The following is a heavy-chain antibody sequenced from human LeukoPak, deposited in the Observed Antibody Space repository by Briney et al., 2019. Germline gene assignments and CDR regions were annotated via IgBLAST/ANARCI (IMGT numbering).Heavy chain of an antibody. D-gene: IGHD4-17*01. J-gene: IGHJ4*02. CDR2: ITNDGSST. Sequence: QSGGSLRLSCSASGFTFSNYAMHWVRQAPGKGLVWVSRITNDGSSTSHADSVKGRFTISRDNAKNTLYLQMNSLRAEDTAVYYCAREGDYGDYFDYWGQGTLVTVSS. CDR1: GFTFSNYA. CDR3: AREGDYGDYFDY. V-gene: IGHV3-74*01.